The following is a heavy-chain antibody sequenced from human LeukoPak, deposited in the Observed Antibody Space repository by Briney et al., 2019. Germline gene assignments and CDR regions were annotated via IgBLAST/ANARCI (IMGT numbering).Heavy chain of an antibody. Sequence: SETLSLTCTVSGGSISNKYWSWIRQPPGKGLEWIGYIYYSGSTNYSPSLKSRVTILVDTSKNQFSLKLSSVTAADTAVYYCARHEGPYSYGDYWGQGTLVTVSS. CDR1: GGSISNKY. D-gene: IGHD5-18*01. CDR2: IYYSGST. V-gene: IGHV4-59*08. CDR3: ARHEGPYSYGDY. J-gene: IGHJ4*02.